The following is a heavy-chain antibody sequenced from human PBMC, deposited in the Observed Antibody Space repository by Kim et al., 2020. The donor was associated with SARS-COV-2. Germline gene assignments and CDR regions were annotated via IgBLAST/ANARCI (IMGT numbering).Heavy chain of an antibody. J-gene: IGHJ4*02. CDR2: ISGSGGST. Sequence: GGSLRLSCAASGFTFSSYAISWVRQAPGKGLEWVSAISGSGGSTYYADSVKGRFTISRDNSKNTLYLQMNSLRAEDTAVYYCAKRDEGYSYGYGYFDYWGQGNLVTVSS. CDR1: GFTFSSYA. D-gene: IGHD5-18*01. CDR3: AKRDEGYSYGYGYFDY. V-gene: IGHV3-23*01.